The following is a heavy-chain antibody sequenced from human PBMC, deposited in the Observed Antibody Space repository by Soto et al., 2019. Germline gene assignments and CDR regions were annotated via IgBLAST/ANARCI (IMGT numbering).Heavy chain of an antibody. J-gene: IGHJ4*02. CDR3: ARDRDDYGSGNYYNRIDF. V-gene: IGHV1-69*01. Sequence: QVQLVQSGAEVKKPGSSVKVSCKASGGIFSTYAISWLRQAPGQGLEWMGGIIPIFGTPNYAQRFQGRVTITADEXXXXXXXXXXXXXXXDTAVYYCARDRDDYGSGNYYNRIDFWGQGTLVTVSS. CDR2: IIPIFGTP. CDR1: GGIFSTYA. D-gene: IGHD3-10*01.